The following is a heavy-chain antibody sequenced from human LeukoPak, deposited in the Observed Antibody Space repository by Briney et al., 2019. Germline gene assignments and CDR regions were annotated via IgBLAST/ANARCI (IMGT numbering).Heavy chain of an antibody. D-gene: IGHD6-19*01. CDR1: GFTFSTYW. V-gene: IGHV3-7*04. CDR3: ARDPYSRGFGAFDV. J-gene: IGHJ3*01. CDR2: IKEDGSEK. Sequence: GGSLRLSCAASGFTFSTYWMTWVRQAPGKGLEWVANIKEDGSEKVYVDSLKGRFTISRDNAKNALYLQMISLRVEDTAIYYCARDPYSRGFGAFDVWGQGTMVTVPS.